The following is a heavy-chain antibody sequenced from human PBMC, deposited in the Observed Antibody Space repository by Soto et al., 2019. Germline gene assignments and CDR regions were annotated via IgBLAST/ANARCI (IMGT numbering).Heavy chain of an antibody. CDR2: ISSSSSTI. CDR1: GFTFSSYS. D-gene: IGHD4-4*01. CDR3: ARDRVVVTTRVAAVWNYYYYYGMDV. V-gene: IGHV3-48*02. J-gene: IGHJ6*02. Sequence: GGSLRLSCAASGFTFSSYSMNWVRQAPGKGLEWVSYISSSSSTIYYADSVKGRFTISRDNAKNSLYLQMNSLRDEDTAVYYCARDRVVVTTRVAAVWNYYYYYGMDVWGQGTTVTVS.